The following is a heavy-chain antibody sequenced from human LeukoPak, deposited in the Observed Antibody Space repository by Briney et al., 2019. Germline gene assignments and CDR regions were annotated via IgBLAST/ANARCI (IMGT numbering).Heavy chain of an antibody. CDR1: GYIFSDYL. CDR3: ARVGAPGGLRPYHYYY. D-gene: IGHD3-16*01. V-gene: IGHV1-2*02. J-gene: IGHJ4*02. Sequence: ASVKVSCKASGYIFSDYLIHWVRQAPGRGLECLGWIDPASGITNQPQKFQGRITVTRDTSGSTVYMDLTGLTTDDTALYYCARVGAPGGLRPYHYYYWGQGTLVTVSS. CDR2: IDPASGIT.